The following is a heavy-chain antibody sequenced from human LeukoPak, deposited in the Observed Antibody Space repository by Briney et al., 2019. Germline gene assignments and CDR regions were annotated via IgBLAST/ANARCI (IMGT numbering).Heavy chain of an antibody. J-gene: IGHJ4*02. V-gene: IGHV1-18*01. Sequence: ASVTVSCTASGYTFTSYGISWVRQAPGQGLEWMGWISAYNGNTNYAQKLQGRVTMTTDTSTSTAYMELRSLRSDDTAVYYCARAVPGYYDSSGYYPLWGQGTLVTVSS. CDR1: GYTFTSYG. CDR3: ARAVPGYYDSSGYYPL. CDR2: ISAYNGNT. D-gene: IGHD3-22*01.